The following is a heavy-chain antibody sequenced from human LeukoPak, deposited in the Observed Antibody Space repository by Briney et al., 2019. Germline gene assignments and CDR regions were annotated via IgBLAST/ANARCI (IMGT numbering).Heavy chain of an antibody. J-gene: IGHJ3*02. D-gene: IGHD6-13*01. CDR2: IKSRTDGGTT. Sequence: GGSLRLSCAVSGFTFSNAWMSWVRQAPGKGLEWVGRIKSRTDGGTTDYAAPVKGRFTISRDDSQNTLYLEMNSLKTEDTAVYYCTAEGISRDAFDIWGQGTMVTVSS. V-gene: IGHV3-15*01. CDR3: TAEGISRDAFDI. CDR1: GFTFSNAW.